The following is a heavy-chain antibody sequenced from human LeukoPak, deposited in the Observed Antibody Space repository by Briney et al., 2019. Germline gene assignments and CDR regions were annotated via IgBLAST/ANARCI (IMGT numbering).Heavy chain of an antibody. V-gene: IGHV6-1*01. CDR3: ARGYSGGFDI. CDR1: GDSVSRNGVG. Sequence: SQTLSLTCAISGDSVSRNGVGWIWIRRSPSRGLEWLGRTYYTSNWYNEYAVSVKGRIKINPDTSKNQFSLQLNSVTPEDTAVYYCARGYSGGFDIWDQGTMVTVSS. CDR2: TYYTSNWYN. D-gene: IGHD2-15*01. J-gene: IGHJ3*02.